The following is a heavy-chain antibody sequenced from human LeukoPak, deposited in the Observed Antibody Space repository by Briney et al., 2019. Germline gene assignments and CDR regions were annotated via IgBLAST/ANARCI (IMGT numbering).Heavy chain of an antibody. V-gene: IGHV1-46*01. J-gene: IGHJ5*02. CDR2: INPSAGST. Sequence: ASVKVSCKASGYTFTSYYMHWVRQAPGLGLEWMGIINPSAGSTNYAQKFQGRVTITRDTSASTAYMELSSLRSEDTAVYYCARSITIFGVVNNWFDPWGQGTLVTVSS. CDR1: GYTFTSYY. D-gene: IGHD3-3*01. CDR3: ARSITIFGVVNNWFDP.